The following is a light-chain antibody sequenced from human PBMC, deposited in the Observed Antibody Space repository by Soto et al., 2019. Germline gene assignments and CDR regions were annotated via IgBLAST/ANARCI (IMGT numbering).Light chain of an antibody. CDR2: DAS. V-gene: IGKV1-5*01. J-gene: IGKJ1*01. CDR1: QSISVW. Sequence: DIQMTQFPSTLSASIGDRVTITCRASQSISVWMAWYKQIPGKAPQLLIYDASNLQSGVPSRFSGAGSGTEFTLTVSSLQPDDSATYYCQQYDSDRTFGQGTKVDLK. CDR3: QQYDSDRT.